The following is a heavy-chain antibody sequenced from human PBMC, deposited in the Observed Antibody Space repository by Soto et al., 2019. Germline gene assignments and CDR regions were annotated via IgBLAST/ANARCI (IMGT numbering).Heavy chain of an antibody. Sequence: EVQLVESGGGVLRPGGSLRLSCAASGFTFDDYGMSWARQAPGKGLEWVSGVNWNGGSTGYADSVKGRFTISRDNAKNSRYLQMNSLRAEDTAFDYWVGGASLNFDSGGKGTRVTVSS. V-gene: IGHV3-20*04. CDR2: VNWNGGST. J-gene: IGHJ4*02. CDR3: VGGASLNFDS. CDR1: GFTFDDYG. D-gene: IGHD1-26*01.